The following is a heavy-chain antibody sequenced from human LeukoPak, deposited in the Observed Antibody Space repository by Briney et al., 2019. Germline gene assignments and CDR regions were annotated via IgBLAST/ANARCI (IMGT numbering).Heavy chain of an antibody. CDR2: INHSGST. D-gene: IGHD6-19*01. CDR3: AREQPGYSSGWQFHFDY. CDR1: GGSFSGYY. V-gene: IGHV4-34*01. Sequence: SETLSLTCAVYGGSFSGYYWSWIRQPPGKGLEWIGEINHSGSTNYNPSLKSRVTISVDTSKNQFSLKLSSVAAADTAVYYCAREQPGYSSGWQFHFDYWGQGTLVTVSS. J-gene: IGHJ4*02.